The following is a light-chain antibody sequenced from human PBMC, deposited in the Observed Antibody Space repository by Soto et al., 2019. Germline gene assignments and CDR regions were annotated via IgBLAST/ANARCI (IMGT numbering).Light chain of an antibody. V-gene: IGKV1-6*01. CDR1: QGIRND. CDR3: LQYYNFSWT. J-gene: IGKJ1*01. Sequence: IQMTQSPSSVSASVGDRITITCRASQGIRNDLAWYQQKPGQAPNLLIFAAFNLQSGVPSRFSGGGSGTHFTLTISSPQPDDFASYFCLQYYNFSWTFGQGTKVDI. CDR2: AAF.